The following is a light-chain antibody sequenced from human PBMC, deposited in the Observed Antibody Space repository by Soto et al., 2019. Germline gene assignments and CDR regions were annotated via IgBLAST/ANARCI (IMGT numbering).Light chain of an antibody. J-gene: IGKJ1*01. Sequence: LITHSPCATPVSPGEVASLFCTASQSINSNLAWYQQKPGQAPRLLISGASTGATGAPATFSGSGSGTEFTLTINSLQSEDFAIYYCQQYNKWPWKFGEGA. CDR1: QSINSN. CDR2: GAS. V-gene: IGKV3-15*01. CDR3: QQYNKWPWK.